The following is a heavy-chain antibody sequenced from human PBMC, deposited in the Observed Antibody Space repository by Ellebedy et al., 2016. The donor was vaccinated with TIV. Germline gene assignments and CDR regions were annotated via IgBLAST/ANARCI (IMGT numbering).Heavy chain of an antibody. CDR2: ISSSSSYI. CDR3: ARVRDAFDI. V-gene: IGHV3-21*04. J-gene: IGHJ3*02. Sequence: GESLKISCAASGFTFSSYAMNWVRQAPGKGLEWVSSISSSSSYIYYADSVKGRFTISRDNAKNSLYLQMNSLRAEDTALYYCARVRDAFDIWGQGTMVTVSS. CDR1: GFTFSSYA.